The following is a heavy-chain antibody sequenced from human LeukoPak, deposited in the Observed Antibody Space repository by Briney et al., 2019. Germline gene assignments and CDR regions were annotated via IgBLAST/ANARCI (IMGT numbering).Heavy chain of an antibody. V-gene: IGHV1-58*01. J-gene: IGHJ6*02. Sequence: SVKVSCKASGFTFTSSAVQWVRQARGQRLEWIGWIVVGSGNTNYAQKFQERVTITRDMSTSTAYMELSSLRSEDTAVYYCAADPVTTLFFYYYGMDVWGQGTTVTVSS. CDR3: AADPVTTLFFYYYGMDV. CDR2: IVVGSGNT. D-gene: IGHD4-11*01. CDR1: GFTFTSSA.